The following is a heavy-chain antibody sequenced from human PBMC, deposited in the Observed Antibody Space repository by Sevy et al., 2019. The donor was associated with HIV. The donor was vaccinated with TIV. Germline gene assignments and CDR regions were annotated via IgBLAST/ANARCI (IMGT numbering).Heavy chain of an antibody. D-gene: IGHD2-2*01. Sequence: ASVKVSCKVSGYTLTELAMHWVRQAPGKGLEWMGGLDPEDGEIIYAQKFQGRVTMTEDTSTDTAYMELSSLRSEDAAVYYCATRRRIVVVPAALPDDYWGQGTLVTVS. J-gene: IGHJ4*02. CDR3: ATRRRIVVVPAALPDDY. V-gene: IGHV1-24*01. CDR1: GYTLTELA. CDR2: LDPEDGEI.